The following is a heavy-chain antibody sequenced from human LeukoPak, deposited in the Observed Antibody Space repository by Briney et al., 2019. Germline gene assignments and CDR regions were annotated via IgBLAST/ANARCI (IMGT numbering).Heavy chain of an antibody. D-gene: IGHD4-17*01. CDR2: IKQDGSEK. Sequence: PGGSLRLCCAASGFTFSSYWMSWVPQAPGKGLEWVANIKQDGSEKDYVDSVKGRFTISRDNAKNSLYLQMNSLRAEDTAVYYCARDGGYGDYDPYYFDYWGQGTLVTVSS. CDR1: GFTFSSYW. CDR3: ARDGGYGDYDPYYFDY. J-gene: IGHJ4*02. V-gene: IGHV3-7*03.